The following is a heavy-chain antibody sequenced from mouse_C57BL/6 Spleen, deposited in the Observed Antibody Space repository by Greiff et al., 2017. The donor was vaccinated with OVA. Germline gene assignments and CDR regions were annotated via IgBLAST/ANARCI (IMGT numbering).Heavy chain of an antibody. Sequence: VQLQQSGAELARPGASVKLSCKASGYTFTSYGISWVKQRTGQGLEWIGEIYPRSGNTYYNEKFKGKATLTADKSSSTAYMELRSLTSEDSAVYFCARGVYGSSYVDYVDYWGQGTTLTVSS. CDR3: ARGVYGSSYVDYVDY. V-gene: IGHV1-81*01. CDR1: GYTFTSYG. J-gene: IGHJ2*01. D-gene: IGHD1-1*01. CDR2: IYPRSGNT.